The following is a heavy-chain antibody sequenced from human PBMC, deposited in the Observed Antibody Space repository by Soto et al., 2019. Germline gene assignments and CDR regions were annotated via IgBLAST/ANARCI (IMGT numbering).Heavy chain of an antibody. CDR3: ARPRGGYGQNNFFDP. CDR1: GGTFRSFV. Sequence: VQLVQSGAEVKKPGSSVKVSCKVSGGTFRSFVIDWVRQAPGQRLEWLGGIIPIFGTTNYAEKFRGRVSMTPDESTSTAYMELSSLTSDDTAVYFCARPRGGYGQNNFFDPWGQGTLVTVSS. D-gene: IGHD3-10*01. V-gene: IGHV1-69*01. CDR2: IIPIFGTT. J-gene: IGHJ5*02.